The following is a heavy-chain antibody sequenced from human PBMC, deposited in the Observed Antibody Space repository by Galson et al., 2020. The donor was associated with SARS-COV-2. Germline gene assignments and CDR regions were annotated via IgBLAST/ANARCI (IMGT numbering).Heavy chain of an antibody. J-gene: IGHJ5*02. CDR3: ARHSDWFDP. Sequence: SETLSVTCIVSGGSISSSPYYWGWIRQPPGEGPEWIGNIHHRGTIYYNPSLKTRVTLSVDTSSNQFSLKLTSVTAADTAVYYCARHSDWFDPWGQGTLVTVSS. CDR2: IHHRGTI. D-gene: IGHD3-10*01. V-gene: IGHV4-39*01. CDR1: GGSISSSPYY.